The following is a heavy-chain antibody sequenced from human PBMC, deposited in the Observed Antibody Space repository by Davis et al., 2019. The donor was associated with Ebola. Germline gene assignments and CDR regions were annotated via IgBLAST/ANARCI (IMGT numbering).Heavy chain of an antibody. CDR3: ARPAEGYSYGLDY. V-gene: IGHV3-9*01. CDR1: GFTFDDYA. CDR2: ISWNSGSV. D-gene: IGHD5-18*01. Sequence: GGSLRLSCAASGFTFDDYAIHWVRQTPGQGLEWVSGISWNSGSVGYAHSVKGRFTISRDNAKNSLYLQMNSLRAEDTAVYYCARPAEGYSYGLDYWGQGTLVTVSS. J-gene: IGHJ4*02.